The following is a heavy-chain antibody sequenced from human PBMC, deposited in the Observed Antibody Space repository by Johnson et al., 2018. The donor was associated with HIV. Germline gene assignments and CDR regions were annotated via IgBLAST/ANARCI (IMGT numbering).Heavy chain of an antibody. CDR1: GFTFSSYG. D-gene: IGHD1-26*01. CDR3: AKLRFSEGIVGAGRDAFDI. J-gene: IGHJ3*02. V-gene: IGHV3-33*06. Sequence: QVQLVESGGGVVQPGRSLRLSCAASGFTFSSYGMHWVRQAPGKGLEWVAVISGSGDRTSYADSVKGRFTISRDNSKNTLYLQRNSLRAEDTAVYYCAKLRFSEGIVGAGRDAFDIWGQGTMVTVSS. CDR2: ISGSGDRT.